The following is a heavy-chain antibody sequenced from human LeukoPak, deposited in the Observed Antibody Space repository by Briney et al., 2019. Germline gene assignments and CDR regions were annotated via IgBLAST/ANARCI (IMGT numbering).Heavy chain of an antibody. D-gene: IGHD3-16*02. Sequence: GGSLRLSCAASGFTFSSYAMSWVRQAPGKGLEWVSAISGSGGSTYYADSVKGRFTISRDNSKNTLYLQMNSLRAEDTAVYYCAKDTIIWGSYRYFGYWGQGTLVSVSS. CDR2: ISGSGGST. J-gene: IGHJ4*02. CDR1: GFTFSSYA. CDR3: AKDTIIWGSYRYFGY. V-gene: IGHV3-23*01.